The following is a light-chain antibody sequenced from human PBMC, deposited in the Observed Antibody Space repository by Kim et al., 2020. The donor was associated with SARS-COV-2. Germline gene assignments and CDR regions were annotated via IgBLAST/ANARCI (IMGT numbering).Light chain of an antibody. CDR3: DSRDTNNNPI. CDR2: GKD. Sequence: VALGETVRITCQGDSLRKHYATWYQQKPGQAPRLVVYGKDKRPSGIPDRFSGSTSRITASLTITGAQAEDEADYYCDSRDTNNNPIFGGGTQLTVL. CDR1: SLRKHY. J-gene: IGLJ2*01. V-gene: IGLV3-19*01.